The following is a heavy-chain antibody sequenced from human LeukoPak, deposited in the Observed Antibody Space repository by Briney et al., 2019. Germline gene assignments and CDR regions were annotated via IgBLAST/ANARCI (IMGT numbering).Heavy chain of an antibody. CDR3: ARKKHLDY. CDR1: GGSFSGYY. J-gene: IGHJ4*02. Sequence: SETLSLTCAVYGGSFSGYYWSWIRQPPGKGLEWIGEINHSGSTNYNPSLKSRVTISVDTSKNQFSLKLNSVTAADTAVYYCARKKHLDYWGQGTLVTVSS. V-gene: IGHV4-34*01. CDR2: INHSGST.